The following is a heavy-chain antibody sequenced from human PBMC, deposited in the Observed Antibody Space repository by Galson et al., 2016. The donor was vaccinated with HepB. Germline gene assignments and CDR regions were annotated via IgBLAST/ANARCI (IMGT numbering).Heavy chain of an antibody. Sequence: SVKVSCKASGYTFTSYGISWVRQAPGQGLEWMGWISAYNGNTDYEEKFQGRVTMTADTSTSTAYMELRSLRSDDTAVYYCARVAWNMGYYWFDRWGQGTLVTVSS. V-gene: IGHV1-18*01. CDR3: ARVAWNMGYYWFDR. J-gene: IGHJ5*02. CDR1: GYTFTSYG. D-gene: IGHD1-26*01. CDR2: ISAYNGNT.